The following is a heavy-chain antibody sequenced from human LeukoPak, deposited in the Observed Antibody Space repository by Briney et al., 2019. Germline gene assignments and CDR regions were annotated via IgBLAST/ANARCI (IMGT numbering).Heavy chain of an antibody. CDR2: INANSGDT. J-gene: IGHJ5*01. CDR3: ARDREYCSNTRCYRGILDS. CDR1: GYIFIGYH. D-gene: IGHD2-2*02. V-gene: IGHV1-2*02. Sequence: GASVTVSCKASGYIFIGYHIHWVRQAPGQALEWMGWINANSGDTHYAQNFQGRVTMTRDKSITTAYMELSGLRFDDTAVYYCARDREYCSNTRCYRGILDSWGQGALVTVSS.